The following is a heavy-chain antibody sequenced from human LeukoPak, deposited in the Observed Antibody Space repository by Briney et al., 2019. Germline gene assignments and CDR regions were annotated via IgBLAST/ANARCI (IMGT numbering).Heavy chain of an antibody. J-gene: IGHJ6*03. CDR3: ARGLRSGGLLWFREFMPPGIGHNYYYYYMDV. CDR2: MNPNSGNT. CDR1: GYTFTSYD. Sequence: ASVKVSCKASGYTFTSYDINWVRQATGQGLEWMGWMNPNSGNTGYAQKFQGRVTMTRKTSISTDYMELSSLRSEDTAVYYCARGLRSGGLLWFREFMPPGIGHNYYYYYMDVWGKGTTVTVSS. V-gene: IGHV1-8*01. D-gene: IGHD3-10*01.